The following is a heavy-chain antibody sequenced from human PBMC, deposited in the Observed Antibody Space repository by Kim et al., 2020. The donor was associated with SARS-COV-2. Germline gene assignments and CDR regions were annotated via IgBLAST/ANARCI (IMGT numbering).Heavy chain of an antibody. CDR1: GFAFSSYA. CDR3: AKGRLTTAGAGGLDY. D-gene: IGHD3-10*01. J-gene: IGHJ4*01. CDR2: ITNSGHNK. Sequence: GGSLRLSCAASGFAFSSYAMSWVRQPPGKGLEWVAGITNSGHNKYDADSVKGRFTISRDNSKNTLFLEMKSPRVEDTAVYFCAKGRLTTAGAGGLDYWG. V-gene: IGHV3-23*01.